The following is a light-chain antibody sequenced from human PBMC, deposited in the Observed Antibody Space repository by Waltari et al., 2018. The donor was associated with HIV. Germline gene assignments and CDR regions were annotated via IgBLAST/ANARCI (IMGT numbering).Light chain of an antibody. J-gene: IGLJ1*01. Sequence: QSVLSPPPSMSGAPGQRVTLPCSRNTSNIALNSVYWFQHGPDVAPKLFTFSNDRRPSGVPGRVSGSKAGTSAYLAISGLRPEDEADYYCATWDDNLNTYGFGPGTRLSVL. V-gene: IGLV1-47*01. CDR3: ATWDDNLNTYG. CDR1: TSNIALNS. CDR2: SND.